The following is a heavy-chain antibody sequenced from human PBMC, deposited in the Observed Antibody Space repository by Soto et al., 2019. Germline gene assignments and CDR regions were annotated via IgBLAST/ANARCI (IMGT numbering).Heavy chain of an antibody. V-gene: IGHV3-15*01. Sequence: DLEESGGGLGKPGGSLRLSCAASGFNLSHPWMTWVRQAAGKGLEWVGRIKSTTDGGTAEYAAPVKGRFTISRDDSKNTVYLQMNSLKTEDTAVYYCTTGIYYDILTGYHNVAYWGQGTLVTVSS. CDR2: IKSTTDGGTA. CDR3: TTGIYYDILTGYHNVAY. CDR1: GFNLSHPW. J-gene: IGHJ4*02. D-gene: IGHD3-9*01.